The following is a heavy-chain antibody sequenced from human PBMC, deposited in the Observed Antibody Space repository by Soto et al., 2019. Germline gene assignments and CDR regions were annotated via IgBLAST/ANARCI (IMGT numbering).Heavy chain of an antibody. CDR2: FDHEDGET. CDR3: ATAWATVVTGGGTVAFDI. CDR1: GYTLTELS. V-gene: IGHV1-24*01. D-gene: IGHD4-17*01. Sequence: QVPLVQSGAEVKKPGASVKVSCKVSGYTLTELSMHWVRQAPGKGLEWMGGFDHEDGETIYAQKFQGSVTMTEDTSTDSAYMELSSLRSEDTAVYYCATAWATVVTGGGTVAFDIWGQGTMVTVSS. J-gene: IGHJ3*02.